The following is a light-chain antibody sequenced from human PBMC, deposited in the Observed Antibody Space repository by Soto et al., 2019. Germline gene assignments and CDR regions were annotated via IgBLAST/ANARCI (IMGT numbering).Light chain of an antibody. CDR3: QQYSSVSS. V-gene: IGKV1-5*03. CDR2: KAS. J-gene: IGKJ2*01. CDR1: QSISSW. Sequence: DIQMTQSPSTLSASVGDRVTITCRASQSISSWLAWYQQKPGKAPKLLIYKASSLESGVPSRFSGSGSGTEFTLTISSLQPDDFATYYCQQYSSVSSFGQGTKLEIK.